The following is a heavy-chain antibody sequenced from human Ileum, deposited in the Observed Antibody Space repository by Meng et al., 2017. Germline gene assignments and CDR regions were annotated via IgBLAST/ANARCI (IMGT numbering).Heavy chain of an antibody. V-gene: IGHV4-61*08. CDR3: ARDHWGSLDY. J-gene: IGHJ4*02. Sequence: VRMSAAVPGLLRPSVTLFLIFTVSGGSVSNSDYQWGWIRQPPGKGLEWIGYAGTNYNPSLKSRVTISVDTSKRQFSLKLTSVTAADTAVYYCARDHWGSLDYWGQGSLVTVSS. CDR2: AGT. CDR1: GGSVSNSDYQ. D-gene: IGHD7-27*01.